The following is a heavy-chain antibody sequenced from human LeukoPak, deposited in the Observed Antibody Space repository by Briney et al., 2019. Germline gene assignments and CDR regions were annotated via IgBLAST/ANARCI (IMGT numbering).Heavy chain of an antibody. CDR3: ARDKRIVVVPAALPKSRWFDH. CDR1: GFTFSSYW. Sequence: PGGSLRLSCAASGFTFSSYWMSWVRQAPGKGLEWVANIKQDGSEKYYVDSVKGRFTISRDNAKNSLYLQMNSLRAEDTAVYYCARDKRIVVVPAALPKSRWFDHWGQGTLVTVSS. J-gene: IGHJ5*02. D-gene: IGHD2-2*02. CDR2: IKQDGSEK. V-gene: IGHV3-7*01.